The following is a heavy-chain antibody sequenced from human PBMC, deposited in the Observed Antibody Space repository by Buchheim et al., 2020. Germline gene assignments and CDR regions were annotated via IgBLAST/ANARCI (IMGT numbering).Heavy chain of an antibody. CDR1: GFTFSSYE. CDR2: ISSSGSTI. J-gene: IGHJ6*02. D-gene: IGHD3-9*01. V-gene: IGHV3-48*03. Sequence: EVQLVESGGGLVQPGGSLRLSCAASGFTFSSYEMNWVRQAPGKGLEWVSYISSSGSTIYYADSVKGRFTISRDNAKNSLYLQMNSLRAEDTAVYYCARDTETTGYDPDSLDYYYYGMDVWGQGTT. CDR3: ARDTETTGYDPDSLDYYYYGMDV.